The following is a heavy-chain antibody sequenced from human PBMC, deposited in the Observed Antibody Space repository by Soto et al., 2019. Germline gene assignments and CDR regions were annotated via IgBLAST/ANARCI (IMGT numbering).Heavy chain of an antibody. Sequence: QVQLQESGPGLVKPSETLSLTCAVSGDSISSYYCMWIRQPPGKGLESIGYLYYGRSANYNPSLQSRVTLSADTSTTQCPLTLSSMTAADTAVYYCALRSMAVVPEYWGQGTLVTVSS. V-gene: IGHV4-59*01. D-gene: IGHD3-22*01. J-gene: IGHJ4*02. CDR1: GDSISSYY. CDR2: LYYGRSA. CDR3: ALRSMAVVPEY.